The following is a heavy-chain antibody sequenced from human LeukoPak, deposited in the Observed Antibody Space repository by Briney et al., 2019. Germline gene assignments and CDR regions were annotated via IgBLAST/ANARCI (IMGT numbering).Heavy chain of an antibody. D-gene: IGHD3-10*01. CDR3: TSGSYYNDY. CDR1: GFTFSSYW. Sequence: PGGSLRLSCTASGFTFSSYWMHWIRQAPGKGLVWVSHIKSDGSGINYADSVKGRFTISRDNAKNTLYLQMNSLRAEDTAVYYCTSGSYYNDYWGQGTLVSV. CDR2: IKSDGSGI. V-gene: IGHV3-74*01. J-gene: IGHJ4*02.